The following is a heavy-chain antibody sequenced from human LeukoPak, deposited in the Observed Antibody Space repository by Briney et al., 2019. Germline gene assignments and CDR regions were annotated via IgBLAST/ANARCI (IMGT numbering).Heavy chain of an antibody. CDR3: ARDREASVFNYYYYGMDV. D-gene: IGHD1-26*01. V-gene: IGHV3-48*03. CDR2: ISSSGSTI. CDR1: GFTFSSYE. Sequence: GGSLRLSCAASGFTFSSYEMKWVRQAPGKGLEWVSYISSSGSTIYYADSVKGRFTISRDNAKNSLYLRMNSLRAEDTAVYYCARDREASVFNYYYYGMDVWGQGTTVTVSS. J-gene: IGHJ6*02.